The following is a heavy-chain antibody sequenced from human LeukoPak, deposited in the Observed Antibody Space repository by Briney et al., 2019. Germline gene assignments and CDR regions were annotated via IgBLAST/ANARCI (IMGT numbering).Heavy chain of an antibody. CDR3: ARSGGYSYRTNRLDY. Sequence: SETLSLTCAVYGGSFSGYYWSWIRQPPGKGLEWMWEINHSGSTNYNPSLKSRVTISVDTSKNQFSLKLSSVTAADTDVYYCARSGGYSYRTNRLDYWGQGTLVTVSS. CDR2: INHSGST. V-gene: IGHV4-34*01. CDR1: GGSFSGYY. D-gene: IGHD5-18*01. J-gene: IGHJ4*02.